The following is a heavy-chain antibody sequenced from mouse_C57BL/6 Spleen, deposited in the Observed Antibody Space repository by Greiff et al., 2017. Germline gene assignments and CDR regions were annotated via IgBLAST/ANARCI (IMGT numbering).Heavy chain of an antibody. Sequence: QVTLKESGPGILQSSQTLSLTCSFSGFSLSTSGMGVSWIRQPSGKGLEWLAHIYWDDDKRYNPSLKSRLTISKDTSRNQVFLKITSVDTADTPTYYCARRADYYGSSYDWYFDVWGTGTTVTVSS. V-gene: IGHV8-12*01. D-gene: IGHD1-1*01. J-gene: IGHJ1*03. CDR1: GFSLSTSGMG. CDR3: ARRADYYGSSYDWYFDV. CDR2: IYWDDDK.